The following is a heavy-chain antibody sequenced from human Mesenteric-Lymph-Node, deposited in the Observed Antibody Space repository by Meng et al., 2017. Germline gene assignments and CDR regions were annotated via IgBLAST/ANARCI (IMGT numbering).Heavy chain of an antibody. J-gene: IGHJ6*02. D-gene: IGHD6-19*01. CDR3: ARARPAVALTRLYYYGMDV. Sequence: SETLSLTCTVSGGSISSGSYYWSWIRQPAGKGLEWIGRIYTSGSTNYNPSLKSRVTISVDTSKNQFSLNLSSVTAADTAVYYCARARPAVALTRLYYYGMDVWGQGTTVTVSS. CDR2: IYTSGST. V-gene: IGHV4-61*02. CDR1: GGSISSGSYY.